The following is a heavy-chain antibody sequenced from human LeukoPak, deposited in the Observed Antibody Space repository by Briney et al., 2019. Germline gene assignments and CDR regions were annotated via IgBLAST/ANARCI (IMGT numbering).Heavy chain of an antibody. CDR1: GFIFSSHA. CDR3: VRGGTYSSLSLNS. V-gene: IGHV3-64*02. Sequence: PGGSLRLSCAASGFIFSSHAMHWVRQAPGKGLESVSSINTDGNYIYYVESVRGRFTISRDNSKNTLHLQMGSLRPEDMAVYYCVRGGTYSSLSLNSWGQGTLVTVSS. J-gene: IGHJ4*02. CDR2: INTDGNYI. D-gene: IGHD6-19*01.